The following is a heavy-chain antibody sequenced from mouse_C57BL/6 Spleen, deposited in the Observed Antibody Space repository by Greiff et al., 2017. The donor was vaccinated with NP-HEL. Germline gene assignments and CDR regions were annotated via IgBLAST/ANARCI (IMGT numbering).Heavy chain of an antibody. CDR3: ASGYYNYAMDY. CDR2: IYPGSGNT. J-gene: IGHJ4*01. CDR1: GYSFTSYY. Sequence: VQLQQSGPELVKPGASVKISCKASGYSFTSYYIHWVKQRPGQGLEWIGWIYPGSGNTKYNEKFKGKATLTADTSSSTAYMQLSSLTSEDSAVYYCASGYYNYAMDYWGQVTSVTVSS. D-gene: IGHD2-3*01. V-gene: IGHV1-66*01.